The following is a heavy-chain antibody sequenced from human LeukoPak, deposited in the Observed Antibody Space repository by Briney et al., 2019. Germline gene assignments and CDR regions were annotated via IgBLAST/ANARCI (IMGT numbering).Heavy chain of an antibody. V-gene: IGHV3-23*01. J-gene: IGHJ6*02. Sequence: PGGSLRLSCAASGFTFSTFGMSWVRQAPGKGLEWVSAISGSGGSTYYADSVKGRFTISRDNSKNTLYLQMNSLRAEDTAVYYCAKDLFGGWVLDVWGQGTTVTVSS. CDR2: ISGSGGST. CDR1: GFTFSTFG. D-gene: IGHD6-19*01. CDR3: AKDLFGGWVLDV.